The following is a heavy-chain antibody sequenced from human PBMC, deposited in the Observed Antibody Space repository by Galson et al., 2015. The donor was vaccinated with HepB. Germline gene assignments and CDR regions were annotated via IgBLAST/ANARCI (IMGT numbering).Heavy chain of an antibody. J-gene: IGHJ4*02. D-gene: IGHD2-2*01. V-gene: IGHV3-30-3*01. CDR2: ISYDGSNK. Sequence: SLRLSCAASGFTFSSYAMHWVRQAPGKGLEWVAVISYDGSNKYYADSVKGRFTISRDNSKNTLYLQMNSLRAEDTAVYYCARDWWDIVVVPAATESSEGDYWGQGTLVTVSS. CDR1: GFTFSSYA. CDR3: ARDWWDIVVVPAATESSEGDY.